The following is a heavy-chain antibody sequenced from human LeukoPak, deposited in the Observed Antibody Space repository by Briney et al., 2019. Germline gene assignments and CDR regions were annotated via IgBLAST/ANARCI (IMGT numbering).Heavy chain of an antibody. J-gene: IGHJ5*02. D-gene: IGHD4-11*01. V-gene: IGHV1-2*02. CDR3: ARTPDYSVTT. Sequence: SVKVSRKVSGYTLTAYYMHWVRQAPGPGLEWMGRIDPNCGGTIYVHKFQGRVAMTRDTSISTGYMELSRLTSDDTAVYYCARTPDYSVTTWGQGTLVTVT. CDR1: GYTLTAYY. CDR2: IDPNCGGT.